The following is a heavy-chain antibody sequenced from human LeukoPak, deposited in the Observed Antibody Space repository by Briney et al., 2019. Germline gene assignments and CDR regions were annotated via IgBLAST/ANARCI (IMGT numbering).Heavy chain of an antibody. J-gene: IGHJ1*01. V-gene: IGHV3-30*02. CDR2: IRYYGSNK. D-gene: IGHD2-15*01. CDR3: AKAGYCSGGSCYDYFQH. Sequence: PGGSLRLSCAASGFTFSSYGMHWGRHGPAKGLEWVAFIRYYGSNKYYADSVKGRFTISRDNSKNTLYLKMNSLTAEDTAVYYCAKAGYCSGGSCYDYFQHWGQGTLVTVSS. CDR1: GFTFSSYG.